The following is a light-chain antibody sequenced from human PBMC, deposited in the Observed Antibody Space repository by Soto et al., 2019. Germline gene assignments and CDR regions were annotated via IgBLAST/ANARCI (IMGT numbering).Light chain of an antibody. CDR3: NSYTSSSTYV. J-gene: IGLJ1*01. CDR2: DVS. CDR1: TSDVGRYNY. Sequence: QSVLTQPASVSGSPGQSITISCPGTTSDVGRYNYVSWYQQHPGKAPKLIIYDVSNRPSGVSNRFSGSKSGNTASLTISGLQAEDEADYYCNSYTSSSTYVFGTGTKVNLL. V-gene: IGLV2-14*01.